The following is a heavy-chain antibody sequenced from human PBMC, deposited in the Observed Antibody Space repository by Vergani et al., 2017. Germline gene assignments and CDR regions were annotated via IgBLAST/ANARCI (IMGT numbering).Heavy chain of an antibody. V-gene: IGHV4-39*01. Sequence: QLQLQESGPGLVKPSATLPLTCSVSGASIRSSNYYWGWIRQPPGKGLEWISSIYYSSSTYYNPSLKSRVTLSVNTSKNQFSLKLSSVTAADTDVYFCARHSXVELLVKVGRIDPWGQGILVTVSS. CDR2: IYYSSST. J-gene: IGHJ5*02. CDR3: ARHSXVELLVKVGRIDP. D-gene: IGHD6-19*01. CDR1: GASIRSSNYY.